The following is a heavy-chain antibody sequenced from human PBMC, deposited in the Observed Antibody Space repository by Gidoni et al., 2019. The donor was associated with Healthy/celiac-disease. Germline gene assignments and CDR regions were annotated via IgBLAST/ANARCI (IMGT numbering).Heavy chain of an antibody. Sequence: QVQLQESGPGLVKPSQTLSLTCPVSGGSISSGSYYWSWIRQPAGKGLEWIGRIYTSGSTNYNPSLKSRVTISVDTSKNQFSLKLSSVTAADTAVYYCARVFLAAAGTPRWFDPWGQGTLVTVSS. D-gene: IGHD6-13*01. J-gene: IGHJ5*02. CDR3: ARVFLAAAGTPRWFDP. V-gene: IGHV4-61*02. CDR2: IYTSGST. CDR1: GGSISSGSYY.